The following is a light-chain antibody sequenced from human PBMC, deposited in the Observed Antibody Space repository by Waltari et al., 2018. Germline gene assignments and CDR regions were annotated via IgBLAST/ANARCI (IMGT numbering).Light chain of an antibody. Sequence: SYVLTQPPSVSVAPGQTAKIPCDEEHIERQSVQWYQLKPGQAPILIVFGDKNRPSGIPARFSGSNSGDTATLTITSVEAGDEADYYCQLWDPKSDDPVFGGGTELTVL. V-gene: IGLV3-21*02. CDR1: HIERQS. CDR3: QLWDPKSDDPV. J-gene: IGLJ3*02. CDR2: GDK.